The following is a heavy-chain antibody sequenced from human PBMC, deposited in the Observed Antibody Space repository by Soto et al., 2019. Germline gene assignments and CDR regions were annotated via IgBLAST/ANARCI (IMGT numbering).Heavy chain of an antibody. CDR1: DEIFNTYW. CDR2: IDPSDSYT. J-gene: IGHJ1*01. D-gene: IGHD1-26*01. CDR3: GRDFGSGHADV. Sequence: GESLKISCQTSDEIFNTYWITWVRPMPGRGLEWVGRIDPSDSYTTYNPSLKGHVILSVDKSMNTAYVQWTSLRASDTAMYFCGRDFGSGHADVWGQGTLVTVSS. V-gene: IGHV5-10-1*01.